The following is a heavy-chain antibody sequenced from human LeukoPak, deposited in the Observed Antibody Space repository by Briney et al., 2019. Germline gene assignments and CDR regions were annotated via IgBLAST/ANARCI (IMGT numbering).Heavy chain of an antibody. J-gene: IGHJ4*02. Sequence: GGSLRLSCAASGFSVRDFWMAWVRQAPGKGLEWVAHIKEDRTADYYVDSVKGRFSISKDDGKNSLHLQMNSLRVEDTAVYYCGRGGWELDYWGQGTLVTVSS. V-gene: IGHV3-7*01. CDR3: GRGGWELDY. CDR2: IKEDRTAD. D-gene: IGHD1-1*01. CDR1: GFSVRDFW.